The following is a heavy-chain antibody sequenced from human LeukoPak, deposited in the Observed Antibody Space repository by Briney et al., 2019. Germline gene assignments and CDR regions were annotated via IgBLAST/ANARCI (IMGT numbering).Heavy chain of an antibody. D-gene: IGHD4-17*01. CDR3: ARDDYGDYAEPYYYYYGMDV. CDR2: ISAYNGNT. CDR1: GYTFTSYG. V-gene: IGHV1-18*01. J-gene: IGHJ6*02. Sequence: ASVKVSCKASGYTFTSYGISWVRQAPGQGLEWMGWISAYNGNTNYAQKLQGRVTMTTDTSTSTAYMELRSLRFDDTAVYYCARDDYGDYAEPYYYYYGMDVWGQGTTVTVSS.